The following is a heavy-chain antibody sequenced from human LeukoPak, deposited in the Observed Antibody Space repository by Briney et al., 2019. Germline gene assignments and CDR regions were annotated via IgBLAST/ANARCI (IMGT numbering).Heavy chain of an antibody. J-gene: IGHJ4*02. CDR1: GGSFSGYY. CDR3: ARSELSSGWSFDY. Sequence: KPSETLSLTCAVYGGSFSGYYWSWIRQPPGKGLEWIGEINHSGSTNYNPSLKSRVTISVDTSKNQFSLKLSSVTAADTAVYCCARSELSSGWSFDYWGQGTLVTVSS. D-gene: IGHD6-19*01. CDR2: INHSGST. V-gene: IGHV4-34*01.